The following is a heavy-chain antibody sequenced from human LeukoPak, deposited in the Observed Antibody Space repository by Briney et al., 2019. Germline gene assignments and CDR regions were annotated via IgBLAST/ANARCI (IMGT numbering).Heavy chain of an antibody. CDR1: GGSISSGNW. J-gene: IGHJ4*02. CDR3: ARRAKMGDSTLDY. V-gene: IGHV4-4*02. D-gene: IGHD3-22*01. CDR2: IYHSGST. Sequence: SGTLSLTCAVSGGSISSGNWWSWVRQPPGKGLEWIGEIYHSGSTNYNPSLKSRVTISVDKSKNQFSLKLSSVTAADTAVYYCARRAKMGDSTLDYWGQGTLVTVSS.